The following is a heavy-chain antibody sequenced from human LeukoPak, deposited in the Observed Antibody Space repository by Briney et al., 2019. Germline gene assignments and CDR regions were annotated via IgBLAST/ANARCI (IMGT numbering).Heavy chain of an antibody. CDR3: VREKIYSGGSSGHYYYYYTLDV. Sequence: GGSLRLSCAASGFTFSSSWMTWVRQAPGKGLEWVANIKPDGSETYYVDSLKGRFTISRDNAQNSLFLQMNSLSAEDTAVYYCVREKIYSGGSSGHYYYYYTLDVWGQGTTVTVSS. V-gene: IGHV3-7*01. CDR2: IKPDGSET. J-gene: IGHJ6*02. CDR1: GFTFSSSW. D-gene: IGHD1-26*01.